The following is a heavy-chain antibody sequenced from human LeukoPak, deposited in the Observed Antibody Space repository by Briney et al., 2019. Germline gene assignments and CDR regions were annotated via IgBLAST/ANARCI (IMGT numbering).Heavy chain of an antibody. CDR1: RFTVSSNY. J-gene: IGHJ3*02. V-gene: IGHV3-53*01. D-gene: IGHD3-22*01. Sequence: GGSLRLSCAASRFTVSSNYMNWVSQAPGKGLEWVSVIYSGGSTFYADSVEGRFTISRDNSNNTLYLQMNSLRAEDTAMYYCARDYYDNSGGEDAFDIWGPGTMVTVSS. CDR2: IYSGGST. CDR3: ARDYYDNSGGEDAFDI.